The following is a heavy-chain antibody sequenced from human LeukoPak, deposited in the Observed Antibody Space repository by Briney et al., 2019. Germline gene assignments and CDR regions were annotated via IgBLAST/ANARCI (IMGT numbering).Heavy chain of an antibody. V-gene: IGHV4-59*08. Sequence: SETLSLTCTVSGGSISSYYWSWIRQPPGKGLEWIGYNYYSGSTNYNPSLKSRVTISVDTSKNQFSLKLSSVTAADTAVYYCARHIKGVGATPLDYWGQGTLVTVSS. CDR1: GGSISSYY. J-gene: IGHJ4*02. D-gene: IGHD1-26*01. CDR2: NYYSGST. CDR3: ARHIKGVGATPLDY.